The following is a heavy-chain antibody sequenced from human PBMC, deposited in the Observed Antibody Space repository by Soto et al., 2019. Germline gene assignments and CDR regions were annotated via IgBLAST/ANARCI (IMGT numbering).Heavy chain of an antibody. CDR3: AKDRTLYSATPERFAY. Sequence: PGGSLRLSCAASGFAFSAYAMTWVRQAPGKGLEWVSGISGSGATTDYADSVKGRFSISRDNSKNALYLQMSSLRADDTAVYFCAKDRTLYSATPERFAYWGQGTLVTVYS. CDR2: ISGSGATT. D-gene: IGHD3-16*01. J-gene: IGHJ4*02. CDR1: GFAFSAYA. V-gene: IGHV3-23*01.